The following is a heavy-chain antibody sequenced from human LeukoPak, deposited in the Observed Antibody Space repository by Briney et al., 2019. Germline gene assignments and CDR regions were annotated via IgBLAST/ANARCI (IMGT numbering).Heavy chain of an antibody. D-gene: IGHD2-21*02. J-gene: IGHJ4*02. CDR3: VKDQTVVVTAILSY. CDR1: GFTFSSYG. Sequence: GGSLRLSCAASGFTFSSYGMHWVRQAPGKGLEWVAVIWYDGSNKYYADSVKGRFTISRDNSKNTLYLQMSSLRAEDTAVYYCVKDQTVVVTAILSYWGQGTLVTVSS. CDR2: IWYDGSNK. V-gene: IGHV3-30*02.